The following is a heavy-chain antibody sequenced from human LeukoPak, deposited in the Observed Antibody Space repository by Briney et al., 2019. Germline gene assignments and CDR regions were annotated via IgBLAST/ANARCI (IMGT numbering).Heavy chain of an antibody. Sequence: LAGGSLRLSCAASGFTVSSNYMSWVRQAPGKGLEWVSVIYSGGSKYYADSVKGRFTISRDNSKNTLYLQMNSLRAEDTAVYYYARAPKLTGGAFDIWGQGTMVTVSS. D-gene: IGHD7-27*01. J-gene: IGHJ3*02. CDR1: GFTVSSNY. CDR2: IYSGGSK. CDR3: ARAPKLTGGAFDI. V-gene: IGHV3-53*01.